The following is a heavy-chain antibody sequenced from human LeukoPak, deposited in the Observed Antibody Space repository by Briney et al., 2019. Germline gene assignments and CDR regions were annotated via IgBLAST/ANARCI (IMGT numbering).Heavy chain of an antibody. CDR3: VRGPVVRGSYFED. V-gene: IGHV3-53*01. CDR2: IYSGGST. CDR1: GFTVSSNY. Sequence: GGSLRLSCAASGFTVSSNYMSWVRQAPGKGLEWVSVIYSGGSTYYADSVKGRFTISRDNSKNTLYLQMNSLRAEDTAVYYCVRGPVVRGSYFEDWGQGTLVTVSS. J-gene: IGHJ4*02. D-gene: IGHD2-21*01.